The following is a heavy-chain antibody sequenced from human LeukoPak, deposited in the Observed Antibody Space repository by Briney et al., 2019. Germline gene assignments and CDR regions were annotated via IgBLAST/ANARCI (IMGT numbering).Heavy chain of an antibody. CDR1: GYTFTSYA. CDR2: INTNTGNP. J-gene: IGHJ4*02. D-gene: IGHD1-26*01. Sequence: PRASVTVSCKASGYTFTSYAMNWVRQAPGQGLEWMGWINTNTGNPTYAQGFTGRFVFSLDTSVSTAYLQISSLKAEDTAVYYCARKHKDWYGWRYTFDYWGQGTLVTVSS. V-gene: IGHV7-4-1*02. CDR3: ARKHKDWYGWRYTFDY.